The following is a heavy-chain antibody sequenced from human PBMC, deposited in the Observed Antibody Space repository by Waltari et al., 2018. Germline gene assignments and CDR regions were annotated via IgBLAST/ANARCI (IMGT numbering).Heavy chain of an antibody. Sequence: EVQLVESGGGLIQPGGSLRLSCEVSGFTVSNNYIGWVLQAPGKGLEGVSVIYSGGDTYDADAVRGRFTISRDNSKNTLYLQMNSLRVEDTALYYCATWTGGSLGAFDNWGQGTMVTVSS. CDR3: ATWTGGSLGAFDN. V-gene: IGHV3-53*01. J-gene: IGHJ3*02. CDR1: GFTVSNNY. CDR2: IYSGGDT. D-gene: IGHD7-27*01.